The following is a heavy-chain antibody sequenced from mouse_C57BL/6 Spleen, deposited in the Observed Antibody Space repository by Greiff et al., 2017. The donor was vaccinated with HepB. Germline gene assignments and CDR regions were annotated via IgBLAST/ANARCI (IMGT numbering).Heavy chain of an antibody. V-gene: IGHV7-3*01. CDR3: ARSRLLRYFDY. Sequence: EVQLQESGGGLVQPGGSLSLSCAASGFTFTDYYMSWVRQPPGKALEWLGFIRNKANGYTTEYSASVKGRFTISRDNSQSILYLQMNDLRAEDSATYYCARSRLLRYFDYWGQGTTLTVSS. CDR2: IRNKANGYTT. CDR1: GFTFTDYY. D-gene: IGHD1-1*01. J-gene: IGHJ2*01.